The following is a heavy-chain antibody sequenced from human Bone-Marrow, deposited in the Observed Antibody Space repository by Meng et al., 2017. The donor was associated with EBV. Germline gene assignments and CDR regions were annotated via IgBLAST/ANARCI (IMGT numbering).Heavy chain of an antibody. Sequence: VQRVGSGGCLCQPGGSLRLSCAASGFTFSSYDMHWVRQTTGKGLEWVLAIGTAGDSYYPGSVKGRFTISRENTNNYLNLPMNSLRAGDTAMYYCAKDPRRIYGGPPDYWGQGTLVTVSS. CDR1: GFTFSSYD. CDR3: AKDPRRIYGGPPDY. CDR2: IGTAGDS. J-gene: IGHJ4*02. D-gene: IGHD4-23*01. V-gene: IGHV3-13*01.